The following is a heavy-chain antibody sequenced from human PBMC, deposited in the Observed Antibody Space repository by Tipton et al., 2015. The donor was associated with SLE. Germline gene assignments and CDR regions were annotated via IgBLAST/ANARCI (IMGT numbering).Heavy chain of an antibody. CDR3: ARSVTLRWPLDS. CDR1: GGSISVSSYY. CDR2: INHSGST. V-gene: IGHV4-39*07. D-gene: IGHD4-23*01. J-gene: IGHJ4*02. Sequence: LRLSCTVSGGSISVSSYYWGWIRQPPGKGLEWIGEINHSGSTNYNPSPKSRVTMSVDTSKNQFSLKLSSVTAADTAVYYFARSVTLRWPLDSWGQGTLVTVSS.